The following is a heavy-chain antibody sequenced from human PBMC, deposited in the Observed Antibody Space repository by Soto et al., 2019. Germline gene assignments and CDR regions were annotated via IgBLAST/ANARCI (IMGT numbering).Heavy chain of an antibody. J-gene: IGHJ3*01. D-gene: IGHD2-2*01. CDR3: ARRDIFLVPAARGGAFDF. Sequence: PSETLSLTCTVSGGSISSYYWSWIRQPPGKGLEWIGYIYYSGSTNYNPSLKSRVTISVDTSKNQFSLKLSSVTAADTAVYYCARRDIFLVPAARGGAFDFWGQGTMVTVSS. V-gene: IGHV4-59*08. CDR1: GGSISSYY. CDR2: IYYSGST.